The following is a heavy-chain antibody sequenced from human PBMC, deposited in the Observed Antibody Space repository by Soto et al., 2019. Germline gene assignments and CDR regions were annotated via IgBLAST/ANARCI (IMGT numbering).Heavy chain of an antibody. V-gene: IGHV3-66*01. CDR1: GFTVSSNY. D-gene: IGHD5-18*01. CDR3: ASSGCSYGYLGSVDY. CDR2: IYSGGST. Sequence: GGSLRLSCAASGFTVSSNYMSWVRQAPWKGLEWVSVIYSGGSTYYADSVKGRFTISRDNSKNTLYLQMNSPRAEDTAVYYCASSGCSYGYLGSVDYWGQGTLDIVSS. J-gene: IGHJ4*02.